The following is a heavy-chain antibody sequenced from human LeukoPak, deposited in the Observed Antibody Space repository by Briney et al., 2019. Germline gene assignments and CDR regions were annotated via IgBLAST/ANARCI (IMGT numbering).Heavy chain of an antibody. CDR2: IYYSGST. CDR1: GASISGSY. Sequence: SETLSLTCTVSGASISGSYWTWIRQPPGKGLEWIGYIYYSGSTDYNPSLKSRVTISLDTSRSQFSLELTSVTAADTAVYYCARHRNDDSWSGLGAFDIWGHGTMVTVSS. CDR3: ARHRNDDSWSGLGAFDI. V-gene: IGHV4-59*01. D-gene: IGHD3-3*01. J-gene: IGHJ3*02.